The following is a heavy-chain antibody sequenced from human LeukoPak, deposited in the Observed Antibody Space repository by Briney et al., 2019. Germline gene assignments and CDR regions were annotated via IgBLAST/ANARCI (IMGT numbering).Heavy chain of an antibody. CDR1: GDSITSRNYL. CDR3: ANWFDP. J-gene: IGHJ5*02. V-gene: IGHV4-39*01. Sequence: PSDSLSLTCTVSGDSITSRNYLWGWIRQPPGKGLEYIASIYYSGKTYHNPSLRSRVTMSIDSSENQFSLKLSSVTAADTAVYYCANWFDPWGQGTLVTVSS. CDR2: IYYSGKT.